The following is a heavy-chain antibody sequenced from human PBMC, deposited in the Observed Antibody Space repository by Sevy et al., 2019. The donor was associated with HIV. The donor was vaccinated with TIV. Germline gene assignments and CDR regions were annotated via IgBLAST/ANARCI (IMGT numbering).Heavy chain of an antibody. J-gene: IGHJ3*01. Sequence: GGSLRLSCAASGFXFSNAWMNWVRQAPGKGLEWVGRIKSKTDGGTTDYAAPVKGRFTISRDDSKNTLYLQMNSLKTEDTAIYYCTSEGLRYSXAXDXXGRGTMVTVSS. V-gene: IGHV3-15*07. CDR2: IKSKTDGGTT. CDR3: TSEGLRYSXAXDX. D-gene: IGHD3-9*01. CDR1: GFXFSNAW.